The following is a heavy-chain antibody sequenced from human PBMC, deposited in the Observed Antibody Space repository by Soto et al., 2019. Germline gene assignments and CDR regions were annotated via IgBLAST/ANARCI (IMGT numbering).Heavy chain of an antibody. CDR3: ARKDKSGYFNWFGP. D-gene: IGHD3-22*01. CDR1: GYKFTSYW. CDR2: IFPSDSDT. V-gene: IGHV5-51*01. J-gene: IGHJ5*02. Sequence: ESLKISYRTSGYKFTSYWIAWVRQIPGKGLEWMGIIFPSDSDTRYSPSFQGQVTISADRSTSTVFLQWASLKASDTAVYFCARKDKSGYFNWFGPWGQGTLVTVSS.